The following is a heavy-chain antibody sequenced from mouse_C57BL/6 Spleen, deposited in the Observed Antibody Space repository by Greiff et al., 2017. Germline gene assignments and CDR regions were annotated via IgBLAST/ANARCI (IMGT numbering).Heavy chain of an antibody. J-gene: IGHJ1*03. CDR2: IRNKANGYTT. CDR3: ARYYYGSSYGGYFDV. V-gene: IGHV7-3*01. Sequence: EVKVVESGGGLVQPGGSLSLSCAASGFTFTDYYMSWVRQPPGKALEWLGFIRNKANGYTTEYSASVKGRFTISRDNSQSILYLQMNALRAEDSATYYCARYYYGSSYGGYFDVWGTGTTVTVSS. D-gene: IGHD1-1*01. CDR1: GFTFTDYY.